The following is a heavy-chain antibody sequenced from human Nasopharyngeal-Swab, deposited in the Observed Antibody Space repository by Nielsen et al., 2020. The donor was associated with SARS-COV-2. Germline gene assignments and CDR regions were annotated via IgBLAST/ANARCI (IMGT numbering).Heavy chain of an antibody. J-gene: IGHJ6*02. V-gene: IGHV3-21*01. CDR3: ARDGLDYDFWSAYFMDV. CDR2: ISSSSSYI. Sequence: GGSLRLSCAPSGFTFNNYNFNWVRQAPGKGLEWVSSISSSSSYIYYADSVKGRFTISRDNAKNSLYLQMNSLRAEDTAVYYCARDGLDYDFWSAYFMDVWGQGTTVTVSS. CDR1: GFTFNNYN. D-gene: IGHD3-3*01.